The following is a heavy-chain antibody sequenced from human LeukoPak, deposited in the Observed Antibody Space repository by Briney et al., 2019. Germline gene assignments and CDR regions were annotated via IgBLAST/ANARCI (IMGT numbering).Heavy chain of an antibody. CDR3: AKYGNSGWVIDN. CDR2: IYYTGGT. V-gene: IGHV4-59*08. J-gene: IGHJ4*02. CDR1: GGSIGSDY. Sequence: KPSETLSLTCTVSGGSIGSDYWTWLRQPPGKGLEYIGYIYYTGGTNYNPSLKSRVTISVDTSKNQFSLKLSSVTAVDTAVYFCAKYGNSGWVIDNWGQGTLVTVSS. D-gene: IGHD6-19*01.